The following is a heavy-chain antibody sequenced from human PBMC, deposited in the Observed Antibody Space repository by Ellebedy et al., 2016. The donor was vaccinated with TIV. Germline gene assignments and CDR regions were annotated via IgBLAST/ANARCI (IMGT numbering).Heavy chain of an antibody. V-gene: IGHV3-11*01. D-gene: IGHD6-13*01. CDR2: ISYSGDVI. CDR3: ARLGVIAAAGASDS. J-gene: IGHJ4*02. Sequence: GESLKISCAASGFTFSGYYMSWFRQAPGKGPEWVSYISYSGDVIYYADSVKGRFTTSRDNAGNSVYLQMNRLRAEDTAVYYCARLGVIAAAGASDSWGQGTLVIVSS. CDR1: GFTFSGYY.